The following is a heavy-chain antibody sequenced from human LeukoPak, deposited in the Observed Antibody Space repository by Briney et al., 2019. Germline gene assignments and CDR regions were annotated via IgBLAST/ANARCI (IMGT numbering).Heavy chain of an antibody. CDR1: GSSISSTYY. Sequence: SETLPLTCAVSGSSISSTYYWAWIRQPPGKGLEWIGSVFHAGSTYYNPSLKSRVTVSVDTSKNQFSLKLTSVTAADTAVYYCARGDYFIDFWGQGTLVTVSS. J-gene: IGHJ4*02. CDR2: VFHAGST. V-gene: IGHV4-38-2*01. CDR3: ARGDYFIDF. D-gene: IGHD2/OR15-2a*01.